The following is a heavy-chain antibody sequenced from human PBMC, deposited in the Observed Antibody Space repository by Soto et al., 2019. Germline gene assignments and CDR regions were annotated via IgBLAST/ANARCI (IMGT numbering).Heavy chain of an antibody. CDR2: VSWNSGAK. D-gene: IGHD2-21*02. CDR3: AKGVATDVPAVDY. V-gene: IGHV3-9*01. J-gene: IGHJ4*02. Sequence: GGSLRLSCVASGFSFDDFVMNWVRQRPGKGLEWVSSVSWNSGAKLYADSVKGRFAISRDSAKKSVYLQMNSLRPDDTAFYYFAKGVATDVPAVDYWGQGTLVTVSS. CDR1: GFSFDDFV.